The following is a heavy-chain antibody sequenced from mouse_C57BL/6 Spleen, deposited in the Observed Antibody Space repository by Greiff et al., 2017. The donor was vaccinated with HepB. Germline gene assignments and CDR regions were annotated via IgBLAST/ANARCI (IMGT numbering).Heavy chain of an antibody. CDR2: INPYNGGT. J-gene: IGHJ3*01. CDR3: ARSWDAWFAY. CDR1: GYTFTDYY. D-gene: IGHD4-1*01. V-gene: IGHV1-19*01. Sequence: EVHLVESGPVLVKPGASVKMSCKASGYTFTDYYMNWVKQSHGKSLEWIGVINPYNGGTSYNQKFKGKATLTVDKSSSTAYMELNSLTSEDSALYYCARSWDAWFAYWGQGTLVTVSA.